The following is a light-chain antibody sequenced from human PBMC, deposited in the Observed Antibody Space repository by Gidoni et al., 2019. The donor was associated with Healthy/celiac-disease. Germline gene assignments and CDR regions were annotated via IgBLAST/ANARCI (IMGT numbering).Light chain of an antibody. J-gene: IGKJ1*01. V-gene: IGKV1-39*01. CDR2: AAS. Sequence: DIQMTQSPSSLSASVGDRVTITCRASQSISSYLNWYQQKPGKAPKLLIYAASSLQSGVPSRFSGIGSGTDFPLTISSLQPEDFATYYGQQSYSTPTFGQGTKVEIK. CDR3: QQSYSTPT. CDR1: QSISSY.